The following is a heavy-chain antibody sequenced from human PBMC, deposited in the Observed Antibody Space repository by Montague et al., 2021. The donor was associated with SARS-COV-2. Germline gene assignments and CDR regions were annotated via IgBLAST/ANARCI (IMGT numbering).Heavy chain of an antibody. D-gene: IGHD2-2*03. CDR2: ISYDGSNQ. J-gene: IGHJ4*02. Sequence: SLRLSCAASGFDFSSYPMHWVRQAPGKGLEWVAVISYDGSNQYYVDSVKGRFTISRDNSKYTVFLQMNSLRADDTAVYYCVGALDIVVVAATMGFEHWGQGTLVTVSA. CDR1: GFDFSSYP. V-gene: IGHV3-30-3*01. CDR3: VGALDIVVVAATMGFEH.